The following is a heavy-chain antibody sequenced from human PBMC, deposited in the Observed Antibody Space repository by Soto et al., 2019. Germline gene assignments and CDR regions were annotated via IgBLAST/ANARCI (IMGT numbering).Heavy chain of an antibody. CDR2: ISAYNGNT. D-gene: IGHD2-21*01. CDR3: ARLSVVPTPYAFDI. Sequence: ASVKVSCKASGYTFTSYGISCVRQAPGQGLEWMGWISAYNGNTNYAQKLQGRVTMTTDTSTSTAYMELRSLRSDDTAVYYCARLSVVPTPYAFDIWGQGTMVTVSS. J-gene: IGHJ3*02. V-gene: IGHV1-18*01. CDR1: GYTFTSYG.